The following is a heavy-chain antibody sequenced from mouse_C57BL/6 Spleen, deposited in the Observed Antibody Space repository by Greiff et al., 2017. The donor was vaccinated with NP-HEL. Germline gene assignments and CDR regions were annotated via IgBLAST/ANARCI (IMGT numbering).Heavy chain of an antibody. CDR1: GYAFSSSW. CDR2: IYPGDGDT. J-gene: IGHJ2*01. V-gene: IGHV1-82*01. CDR3: ANCEVFFDY. Sequence: QVQLKESGPELVKPGASVKISCKASGYAFSSSWMNWVKQRPGKGLEWIGRIYPGDGDTNYNGKFKGKATLTADKSSSTAYMQLSSLTSDDSAVYFCANCEVFFDYWGQGTTLTVSS.